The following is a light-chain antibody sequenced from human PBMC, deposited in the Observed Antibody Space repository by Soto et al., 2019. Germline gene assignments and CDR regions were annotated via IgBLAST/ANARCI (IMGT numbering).Light chain of an antibody. CDR2: LAS. V-gene: IGKV1-17*01. CDR1: QHITKD. Sequence: DIQMTQSPSSLSASVGDTVTITCRASQHITKDCAWYQKKAGRAPKCIILLASRLQTGGPSRFSGTGSWTQFTLTISSLQPEDVAAYYCLHHNGYPPVFGQGTKVEIK. CDR3: LHHNGYPPV. J-gene: IGKJ2*01.